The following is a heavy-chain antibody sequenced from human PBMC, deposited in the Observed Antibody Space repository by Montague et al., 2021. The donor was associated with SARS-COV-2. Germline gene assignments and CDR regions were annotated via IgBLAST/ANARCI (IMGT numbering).Heavy chain of an antibody. J-gene: IGHJ5*02. Sequence: SETLSLTCTVSAGSISTNSYYWAWIRQPPGKGLEWIGSISYSGSTYFNPSLESRLTMSVDTSKNHFSLKLSSVTAADTAVYYCARLWDFYGSGSYKNSWFDPLGPGNPGHRLL. CDR2: ISYSGST. CDR1: AGSISTNSYY. V-gene: IGHV4-39*02. CDR3: ARLWDFYGSGSYKNSWFDP. D-gene: IGHD3-10*01.